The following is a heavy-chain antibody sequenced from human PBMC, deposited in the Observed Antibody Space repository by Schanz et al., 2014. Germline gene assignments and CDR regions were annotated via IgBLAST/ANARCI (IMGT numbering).Heavy chain of an antibody. CDR1: GFTFSSYF. CDR2: IRYDGSSK. V-gene: IGHV3-30*02. J-gene: IGHJ4*02. D-gene: IGHD3-22*01. Sequence: EQLLESGGALVQPGGSLRLSCAASGFTFSSYFMHWVRQAPGKGLEWVAFIRYDGSSKYYADSVRGRFTISRDDSKNTLYLQMNSLRPEDTAVYYCAKEDRTHSSDYVYWGQGTLVTVSS. CDR3: AKEDRTHSSDYVY.